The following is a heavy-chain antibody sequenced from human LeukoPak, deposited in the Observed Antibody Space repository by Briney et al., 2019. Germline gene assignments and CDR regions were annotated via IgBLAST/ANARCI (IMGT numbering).Heavy chain of an antibody. D-gene: IGHD5-18*01. Sequence: QTGGSLRLSCAASGFTFSSYWIHWVRQAPGKGLVWVSRIYSDWSSTSYADSVKGRFTISRDNAKNTLYLQMNSLRAEDTAVYYCARGGYSYSLGPDYWGQGTLVTVSS. CDR3: ARGGYSYSLGPDY. CDR2: IYSDWSST. J-gene: IGHJ4*02. V-gene: IGHV3-74*01. CDR1: GFTFSSYW.